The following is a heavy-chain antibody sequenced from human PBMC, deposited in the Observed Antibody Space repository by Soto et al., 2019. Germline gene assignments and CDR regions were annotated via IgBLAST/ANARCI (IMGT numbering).Heavy chain of an antibody. V-gene: IGHV4-34*01. J-gene: IGHJ4*02. CDR2: VNHSGTT. CDR3: ARMGPFLGQ. Sequence: SETLSLTCSVSGGSFNGFFWSWSRQPTGKGLEWIGEVNHSGTTKYSPSLKSRVTMSADTSKNLFFLNLTSVTAADTAVYYCARMGPFLGQWGQGSLVTVSS. CDR1: GGSFNGFF. D-gene: IGHD3-16*01.